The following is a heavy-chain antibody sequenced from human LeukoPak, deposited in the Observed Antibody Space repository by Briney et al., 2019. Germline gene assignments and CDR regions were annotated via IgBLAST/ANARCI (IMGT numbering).Heavy chain of an antibody. Sequence: PGGSLRLSYAASGFTFSSYSMNWVRQAPGKGLEWVSSISSSSSYIYYADSVKGRFTISRDNAKNSLYLQMNSLRAEDTAVYYCARVDNFDYYDSSGSRAPWGQGTLVTVSS. D-gene: IGHD3-22*01. CDR2: ISSSSSYI. CDR3: ARVDNFDYYDSSGSRAP. J-gene: IGHJ1*01. V-gene: IGHV3-21*01. CDR1: GFTFSSYS.